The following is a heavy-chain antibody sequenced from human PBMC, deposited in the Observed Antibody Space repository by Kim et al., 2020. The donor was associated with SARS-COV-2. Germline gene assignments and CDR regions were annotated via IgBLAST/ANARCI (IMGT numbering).Heavy chain of an antibody. CDR3: ARVRNDILTGYYPSDY. J-gene: IGHJ4*02. CDR2: ISAYNGNT. V-gene: IGHV1-18*01. Sequence: AAVKVSCKASGYTFTSYGISWGRQAPGQGLEWMGGISAYNGNTNYAQKLQGRVTMTTDTSTSTAYMELRSLRSDDTAVYYCARVRNDILTGYYPSDYWGKGTLSAVSS. D-gene: IGHD3-9*01. CDR1: GYTFTSYG.